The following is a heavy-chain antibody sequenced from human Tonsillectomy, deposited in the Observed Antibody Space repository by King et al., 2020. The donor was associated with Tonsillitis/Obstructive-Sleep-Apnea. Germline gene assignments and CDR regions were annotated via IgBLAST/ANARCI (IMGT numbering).Heavy chain of an antibody. J-gene: IGHJ4*02. D-gene: IGHD3-3*01. CDR2: ISYDGSNK. CDR1: GFTLSSYG. Sequence: VQLVQSGGGVVQPGRSLRLSCAVSGFTLSSYGMHWVRQAPGKGLEWVAVISYDGSNKYYADSVKGRFTISRDNSKNTLYLQMNSLRAEDTAVYYCAKDRPRDYDFWSGYSDFDFWGQGTLVTVSS. CDR3: AKDRPRDYDFWSGYSDFDF. V-gene: IGHV3-30*18.